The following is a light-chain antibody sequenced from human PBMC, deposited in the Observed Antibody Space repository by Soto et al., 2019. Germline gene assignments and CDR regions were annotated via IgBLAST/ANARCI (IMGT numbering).Light chain of an antibody. CDR1: SSDVGGYNY. CDR3: CSYAGSYTVI. J-gene: IGLJ2*01. V-gene: IGLV2-11*01. CDR2: DVA. Sequence: QSVLTQPRSVSGSPGQSVTVSCTGSSSDVGGYNYVSWSQQHPGKAPKLLISDVANRASGVPDRFSGSKSGNTASLTISGLQPDDEAEYFCCSYAGSYTVIFGGGTKLTVL.